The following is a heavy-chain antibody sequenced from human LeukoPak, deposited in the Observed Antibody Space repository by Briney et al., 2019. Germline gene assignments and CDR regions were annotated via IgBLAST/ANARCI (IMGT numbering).Heavy chain of an antibody. J-gene: IGHJ6*03. CDR2: IYTSGST. CDR1: GGSISSGSYY. V-gene: IGHV4-61*02. CDR3: ARGADPDSGSSYRYYYYYYYMDV. D-gene: IGHD1-26*01. Sequence: PSQTLSLTCTVSGGSISSGSYYWSWIRQPAGKGLEWIGRIYTSGSTNYNPSLNSRVTISVDTSKNQFSLKLSSVTAADTAVYYCARGADPDSGSSYRYYYYYYYMDVWGKGTTVTVSS.